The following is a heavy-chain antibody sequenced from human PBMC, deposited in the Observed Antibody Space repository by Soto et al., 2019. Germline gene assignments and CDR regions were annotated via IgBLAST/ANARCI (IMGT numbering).Heavy chain of an antibody. CDR1: GGSISSYY. CDR2: IYYSGST. Sequence: SETLSLTCTVSGGSISSYYWSWIRQPPGKGLEWIGYIYYSGSTNYNPSLKSRVTISVDTSKNQFSLKLSSVTAADTAVYYCARDISGIDYGDYVGYFDYWGQGTLVTVSS. D-gene: IGHD4-17*01. V-gene: IGHV4-59*01. CDR3: ARDISGIDYGDYVGYFDY. J-gene: IGHJ4*02.